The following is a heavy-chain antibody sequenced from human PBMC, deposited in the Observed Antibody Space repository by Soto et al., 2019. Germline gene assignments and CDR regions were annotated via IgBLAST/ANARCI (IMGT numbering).Heavy chain of an antibody. D-gene: IGHD6-13*01. Sequence: SVKVSCKASGGTFSSYAISWVRQAPGQGLEWMGGIIPIFGTANYAQKFQGRVTITADESTSTAYMELSSLRSEDTAVYYCASRIAAAGTGTLGYYYGMDVWGQGTTVTVSS. CDR3: ASRIAAAGTGTLGYYYGMDV. CDR1: GGTFSSYA. J-gene: IGHJ6*02. V-gene: IGHV1-69*13. CDR2: IIPIFGTA.